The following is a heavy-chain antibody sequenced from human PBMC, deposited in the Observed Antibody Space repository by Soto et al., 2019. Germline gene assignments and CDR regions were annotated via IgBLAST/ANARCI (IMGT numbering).Heavy chain of an antibody. CDR2: ISGSGGRT. CDR3: ARTMTIFGAALD. Sequence: EVQLLESGGGLVQPGGSLRLSCAASGFSFNKYAMTWVRQAPGKGLEWVAAISGSGGRTHYADSVKGRFTISRDNSKNILHLQMNSLRVEDTAVFYCARTMTIFGAALDWGQGNLVYVSS. J-gene: IGHJ4*02. V-gene: IGHV3-23*01. D-gene: IGHD3-3*01. CDR1: GFSFNKYA.